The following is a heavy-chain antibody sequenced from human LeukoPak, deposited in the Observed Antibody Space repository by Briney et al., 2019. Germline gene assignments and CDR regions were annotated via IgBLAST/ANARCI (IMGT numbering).Heavy chain of an antibody. Sequence: GGSLRLSRAASGFTFSSYAMHWVRQAPGKGLEWVAVISYDGSNKYYADSVKGRFTISRDKSKNTLYLQMNSLRAEDTAVYYCARDLTSYYDFWSGYYTGAFDYWGQGTLVTVSS. CDR3: ARDLTSYYDFWSGYYTGAFDY. CDR1: GFTFSSYA. J-gene: IGHJ4*02. D-gene: IGHD3-3*01. V-gene: IGHV3-30-3*01. CDR2: ISYDGSNK.